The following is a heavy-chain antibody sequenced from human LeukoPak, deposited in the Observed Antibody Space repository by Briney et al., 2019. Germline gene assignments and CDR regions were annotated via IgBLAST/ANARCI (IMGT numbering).Heavy chain of an antibody. J-gene: IGHJ3*02. CDR1: GFTFSSYA. D-gene: IGHD3-3*01. V-gene: IGHV3-23*01. CDR3: AKSKNRAYYDFWSGYPDAFDI. Sequence: PGGSLRLSCAASGFTFSSYAMSWVRQAPGKGLEWVSAISGSGGSTYYADSVKGRFTISRDNSKNTPYLQMNSLRAEDTAVYYCAKSKNRAYYDFWSGYPDAFDIWGQGTMVTVSS. CDR2: ISGSGGST.